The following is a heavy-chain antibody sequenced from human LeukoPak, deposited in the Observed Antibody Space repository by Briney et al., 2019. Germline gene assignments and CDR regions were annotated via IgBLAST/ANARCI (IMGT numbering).Heavy chain of an antibody. Sequence: GGSLRLSCAASGFTFSSYGMHWVRQAPGTGPELVAVIWYDGSNEYYADSVKGRFTISRDNSENTLYLHMNSLRAEDTAVYYCAREGGGEEGYFQHWGQGTLVTVSS. D-gene: IGHD1-26*01. CDR2: IWYDGSNE. V-gene: IGHV3-33*08. J-gene: IGHJ1*01. CDR3: AREGGGEEGYFQH. CDR1: GFTFSSYG.